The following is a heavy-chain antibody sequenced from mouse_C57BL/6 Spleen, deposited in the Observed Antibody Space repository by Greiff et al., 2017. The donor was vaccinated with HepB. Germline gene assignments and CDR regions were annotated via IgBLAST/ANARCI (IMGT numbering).Heavy chain of an antibody. D-gene: IGHD2-4*01. Sequence: VKLQQPGAELVKPGASVKMSCKASGYTFTSYWITWVKQRPGQGLEWIGDIYPGSGSTNYNEKFKSKATLTVDTSSSTAYMQLSSLTSEDSAVYYCALIYYDYDDWYFDVWGTGTTVTVSS. V-gene: IGHV1-55*01. J-gene: IGHJ1*03. CDR1: GYTFTSYW. CDR2: IYPGSGST. CDR3: ALIYYDYDDWYFDV.